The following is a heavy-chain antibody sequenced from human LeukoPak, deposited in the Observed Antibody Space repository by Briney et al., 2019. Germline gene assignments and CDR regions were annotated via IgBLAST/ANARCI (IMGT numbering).Heavy chain of an antibody. CDR2: ISGSGGVT. Sequence: GGSLRLSCAASGFTFSSYALSWVRQAPGKGLEWVSGISGSGGVTYYADSVKGRFTISRDNSKNTLYLQMNSLRAEDTAVYYCARSDVDTAMVTDYWGQGTLVTVSS. CDR1: GFTFSSYA. D-gene: IGHD5-18*01. V-gene: IGHV3-23*01. CDR3: ARSDVDTAMVTDY. J-gene: IGHJ4*02.